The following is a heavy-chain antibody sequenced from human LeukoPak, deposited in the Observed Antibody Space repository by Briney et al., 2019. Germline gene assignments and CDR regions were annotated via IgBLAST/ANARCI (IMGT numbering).Heavy chain of an antibody. CDR2: IYYSGST. J-gene: IGHJ5*02. CDR3: ARAGYCSGGSCYGMDWFDP. Sequence: SETLSLTCTVSGGSISSSSYYWGWIRQPPGKGLEWIGSIYYSGSTYYNPSLKSRVTISVDTSKNQFSLKLISVTAADTAVYYCARAGYCSGGSCYGMDWFDPWGQGTLVTVSS. D-gene: IGHD2-15*01. CDR1: GGSISSSSYY. V-gene: IGHV4-39*07.